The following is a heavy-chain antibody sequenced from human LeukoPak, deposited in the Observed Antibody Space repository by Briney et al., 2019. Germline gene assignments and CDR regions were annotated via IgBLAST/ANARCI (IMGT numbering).Heavy chain of an antibody. D-gene: IGHD6-13*01. J-gene: IGHJ4*02. V-gene: IGHV3-23*01. Sequence: GSLRLSCAASGFTFISYAMSWVRQAAGKGLVWVSAISGSGGSTYYADSVKGRFTISRDNSKNTLYLQMNSLRAEDTAVYYCAKEQGQQLVLNPFDYWGQGTLVTVSS. CDR3: AKEQGQQLVLNPFDY. CDR1: GFTFISYA. CDR2: ISGSGGST.